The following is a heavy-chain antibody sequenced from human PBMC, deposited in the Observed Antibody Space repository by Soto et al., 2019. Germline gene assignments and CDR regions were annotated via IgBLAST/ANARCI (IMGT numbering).Heavy chain of an antibody. CDR2: IVVGSGNT. D-gene: IGHD3-10*01. V-gene: IGHV1-58*01. Sequence: GASVKVSCKASGFTFTSSAVQWVRQARGQRLEWIGWIVVGSGNTNYAQKFQERVTITRDMFTSTAYMELSSLRSEDTAVYYCAADNRYYYGSGSYPDYWGQGTLVTVSS. J-gene: IGHJ4*02. CDR3: AADNRYYYGSGSYPDY. CDR1: GFTFTSSA.